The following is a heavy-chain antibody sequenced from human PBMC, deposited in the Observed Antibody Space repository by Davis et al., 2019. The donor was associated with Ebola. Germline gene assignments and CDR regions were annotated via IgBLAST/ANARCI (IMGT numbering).Heavy chain of an antibody. CDR2: IWYDGSNK. J-gene: IGHJ4*02. CDR1: GFTFSSYG. D-gene: IGHD3-3*01. V-gene: IGHV3-33*01. CDR3: ARDGEGLRGVFDY. Sequence: GESLKISCAASGFTFSSYGMHWVRQAPGKGLEWVAVIWYDGSNKYYADSVKGRFTISRDNSKNTLYLQMNSLRAEDTAVYYCARDGEGLRGVFDYWGQGTLVTVSS.